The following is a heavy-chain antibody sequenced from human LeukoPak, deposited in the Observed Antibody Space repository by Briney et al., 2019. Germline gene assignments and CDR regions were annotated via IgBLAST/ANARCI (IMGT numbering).Heavy chain of an antibody. V-gene: IGHV3-30*04. Sequence: GGSLRLSCAASGYTFSSCAMHWVRQAPGKGLEWVAVISYDGSNKYYADSVKGRFTISRDNSKNTLYLQMNSLRAEDTAVYYCAKDQLGYCTNGVCYTLDYWGQGTLVTVSS. D-gene: IGHD2-8*01. CDR3: AKDQLGYCTNGVCYTLDY. J-gene: IGHJ4*02. CDR2: ISYDGSNK. CDR1: GYTFSSCA.